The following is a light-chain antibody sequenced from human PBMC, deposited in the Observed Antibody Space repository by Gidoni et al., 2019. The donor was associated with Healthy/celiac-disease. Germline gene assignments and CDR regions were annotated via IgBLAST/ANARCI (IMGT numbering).Light chain of an antibody. CDR3: QQSYSTPPT. CDR1: QSISSY. CDR2: AAS. V-gene: IGKV1-39*01. J-gene: IGKJ1*01. Sequence: DIQMTQSPSSLSASVGDRVTITCRASQSISSYLNWYQQKPEKAPMLLIYAASSLQSGVPSRFSGSGSGTDFTITISRLQPEDFATYYCQQSYSTPPTFGQGTKVEIK.